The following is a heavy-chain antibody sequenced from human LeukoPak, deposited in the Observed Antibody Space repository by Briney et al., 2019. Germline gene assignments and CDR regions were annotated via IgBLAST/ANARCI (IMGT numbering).Heavy chain of an antibody. V-gene: IGHV3-53*01. J-gene: IGHJ4*02. D-gene: IGHD3-22*01. CDR3: ARINFYDSSGFYRDY. CDR1: GIIVSNYY. Sequence: GGSLRLSCAASGIIVSNYYMSWVRQAPGKGLEWVSVIYSGGKTYYADSVKGRFTISRDNSKNTLYLQMNSLRAEDTAVYYCARINFYDSSGFYRDYWGQGTLVTVSS. CDR2: IYSGGKT.